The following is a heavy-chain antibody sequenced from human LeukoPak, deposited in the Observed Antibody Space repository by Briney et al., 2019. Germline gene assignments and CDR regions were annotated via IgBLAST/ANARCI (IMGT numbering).Heavy chain of an antibody. CDR1: GFTFNNYV. V-gene: IGHV3-30*18. Sequence: PRRSLRLSCAASGFTFNNYVMHRVRQAPGRGLEWVALISYDGSNKYYADSVRGGFTISRDNSKNTLYLQMNSLRPEDTAVYYCAKDFEGFCGGDCYSMDFWGQGTLATVSS. CDR3: AKDFEGFCGGDCYSMDF. J-gene: IGHJ4*02. D-gene: IGHD2-21*02. CDR2: ISYDGSNK.